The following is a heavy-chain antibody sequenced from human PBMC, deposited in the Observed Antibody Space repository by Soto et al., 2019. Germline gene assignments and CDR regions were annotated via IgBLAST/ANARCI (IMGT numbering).Heavy chain of an antibody. CDR2: IKSITDGGAT. D-gene: IGHD2-2*01. V-gene: IGHV3-15*01. CDR1: GITFSNAW. Sequence: GGSLRLSCAASGITFSNAWMTWVRQAPGKGLEWVGRIKSITDGGATDYAAPVKGRFTISRDDSKDTLYLQMNNLKTEDTAVYHCTTDSADIVVVPATFGMDVWGQGTTVTVSS. J-gene: IGHJ6*02. CDR3: TTDSADIVVVPATFGMDV.